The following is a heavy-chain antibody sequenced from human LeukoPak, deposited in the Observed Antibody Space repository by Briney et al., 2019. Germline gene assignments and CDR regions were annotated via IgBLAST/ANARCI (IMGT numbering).Heavy chain of an antibody. CDR2: IYYSGST. V-gene: IGHV4-39*01. J-gene: IGHJ4*02. Sequence: SETLSLTCTVSGGSISSSSYYRGWIRQPPGKGLEWIGSIYYSGSTYYNPSLKSRVTISVDTSKNQFSLKLSSVTAADTAVYYCARHERDIVVVVAATSYFDYWGQGTLVTVSS. CDR1: GGSISSSSYY. CDR3: ARHERDIVVVVAATSYFDY. D-gene: IGHD2-15*01.